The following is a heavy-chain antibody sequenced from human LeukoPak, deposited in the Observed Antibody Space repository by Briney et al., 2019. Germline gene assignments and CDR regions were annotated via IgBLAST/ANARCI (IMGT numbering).Heavy chain of an antibody. J-gene: IGHJ6*02. Sequence: SETLSLTCTVSGGSMNNYYWTWMRQPPGKGLEWIGEINHSGSTNYNPSLKSRVTISVDTSKNQFSLKLSSVTAADTAVYYCARYADFGFGNYYYGMDVWGQGTTVTVSS. D-gene: IGHD3-10*01. CDR2: INHSGST. CDR1: GGSMNNYY. V-gene: IGHV4-34*01. CDR3: ARYADFGFGNYYYGMDV.